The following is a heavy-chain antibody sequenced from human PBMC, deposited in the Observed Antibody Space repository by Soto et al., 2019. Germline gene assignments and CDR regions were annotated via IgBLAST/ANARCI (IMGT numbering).Heavy chain of an antibody. CDR3: AKGSPGEYSSGWMDV. D-gene: IGHD6-19*01. J-gene: IGHJ6*02. CDR1: GFTFDDYA. V-gene: IGHV3-9*01. Sequence: EVQLVESGGGLVQPGRSLRLSCAASGFTFDDYAMHWVRQAPGKGLEWVSGISWNSGSIGYADSVKGRFTISRDNAKNSLYLQMNSLRAEDTALYYCAKGSPGEYSSGWMDVWGQGTTVTVSS. CDR2: ISWNSGSI.